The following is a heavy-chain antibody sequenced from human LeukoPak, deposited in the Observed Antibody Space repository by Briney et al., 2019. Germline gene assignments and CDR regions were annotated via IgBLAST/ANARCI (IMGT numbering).Heavy chain of an antibody. D-gene: IGHD2-8*01. CDR1: GYTFNSYY. Sequence: ASVKVSCKASGYTFNSYYIHWVRQAPGRGLEWMGIINPSDGTTSYAQKFQGRVTMTRDTSTSTVYMELSSLRSEDTAVYYCARVFAAGVWFDYWGQGTLVTVSS. V-gene: IGHV1-46*02. J-gene: IGHJ4*02. CDR2: INPSDGTT. CDR3: ARVFAAGVWFDY.